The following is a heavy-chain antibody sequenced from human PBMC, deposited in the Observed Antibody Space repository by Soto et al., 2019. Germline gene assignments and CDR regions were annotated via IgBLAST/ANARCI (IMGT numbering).Heavy chain of an antibody. J-gene: IGHJ6*02. CDR3: ARSAITLFGVVSIPPHYYSEMDV. D-gene: IGHD3-3*01. Sequence: QVQLVQSGAEVKKPGSSVKVSCKASGGTFNRYAISWVRQAPGQGLEWMGGIIPIFGIGNDAQRFQGSVTIHEDESKGTAYMELSRLRSEDTGVYYCARSAITLFGVVSIPPHYYSEMDVWGQGTTVTVSS. CDR1: GGTFNRYA. V-gene: IGHV1-69*01. CDR2: IIPIFGIG.